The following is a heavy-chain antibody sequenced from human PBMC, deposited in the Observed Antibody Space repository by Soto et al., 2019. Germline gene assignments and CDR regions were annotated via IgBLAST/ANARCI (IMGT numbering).Heavy chain of an antibody. V-gene: IGHV3-74*01. J-gene: IGHJ6*02. Sequence: EVQLVESGGGLVQPGGSLRLSCAASGFTFSIYWMHWVRQDQGKGPVWVSRIDNAGSSARYADSVKGRFTISRDNAKNTVYLQMNSLRAEDTAVYYCTRVGGSVSGMDVWGQGTTVTVSS. CDR1: GFTFSIYW. CDR3: TRVGGSVSGMDV. CDR2: IDNAGSSA. D-gene: IGHD1-26*01.